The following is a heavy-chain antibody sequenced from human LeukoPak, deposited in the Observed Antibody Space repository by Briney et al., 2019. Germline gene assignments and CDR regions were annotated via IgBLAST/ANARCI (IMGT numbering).Heavy chain of an antibody. D-gene: IGHD6-19*01. V-gene: IGHV3-23*01. CDR2: VSGSGSGDTT. CDR1: GFTFSTYA. Sequence: PGGSLRLSCAASGFTFSTYAMSWVRQAPGKGLEWVSSVSGSGSGDTTYYADSVKGRFTISRDNSKNTLYLQMNSLRAEDTAVYHCANDDNGYASGWYYFGYWGQGTLVTVSS. J-gene: IGHJ4*02. CDR3: ANDDNGYASGWYYFGY.